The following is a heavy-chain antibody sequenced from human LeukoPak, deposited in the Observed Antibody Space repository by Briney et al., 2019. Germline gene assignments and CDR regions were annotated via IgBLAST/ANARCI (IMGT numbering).Heavy chain of an antibody. V-gene: IGHV4-4*07. CDR1: GGSISSYY. D-gene: IGHD1-26*01. CDR2: IYTSGST. CDR3: AREGEWFDP. J-gene: IGHJ5*02. Sequence: NPSETLSLTCTVSGGSISSYYRAWFGQPAGKGLEWIGRIYTSGSTNYNPSLKSRVTMSVDTSKNQFSLKLSSVTAADTAVYYCAREGEWFDPWGQGTLVTVSS.